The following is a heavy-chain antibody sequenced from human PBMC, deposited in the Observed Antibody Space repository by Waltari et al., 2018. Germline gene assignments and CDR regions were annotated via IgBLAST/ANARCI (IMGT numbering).Heavy chain of an antibody. J-gene: IGHJ3*02. Sequence: EVQLVESGGGLVQPGGSLRLSCAASGFTFSSYAMRWFRQAPGKGLVWVSAISGSGGSTYYADSVKGRFTISRDNSKNTLYLQMNSLRAEDTAVYYCKAKMGYSGYEEDAFDIWGQGTMVTVSS. V-gene: IGHV3-23*04. CDR1: GFTFSSYA. CDR3: KAKMGYSGYEEDAFDI. D-gene: IGHD5-12*01. CDR2: ISGSGGST.